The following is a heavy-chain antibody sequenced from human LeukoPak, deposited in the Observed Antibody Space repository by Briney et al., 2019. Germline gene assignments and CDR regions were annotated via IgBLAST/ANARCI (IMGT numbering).Heavy chain of an antibody. CDR3: AQATGIAVAVAVDY. J-gene: IGHJ4*02. D-gene: IGHD6-19*01. CDR2: ISGSGGST. CDR1: GFTFSSYA. Sequence: GGSLRLSCAASGFTFSSYAMSWVRQAPGKGLEWVSAISGSGGSTYYADSVKGRFTISRDNSKNTLYLQMNSLRAEDTAVYYCAQATGIAVAVAVDYWGQGTLVTVSS. V-gene: IGHV3-23*01.